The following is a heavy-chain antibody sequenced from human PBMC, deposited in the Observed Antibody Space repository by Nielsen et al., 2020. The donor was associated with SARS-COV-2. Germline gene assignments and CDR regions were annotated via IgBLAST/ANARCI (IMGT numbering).Heavy chain of an antibody. Sequence: ASVQVSCKASGYTFSKYAINWVRQAPGHGLEWMAWINTNTGKPIYGEGFTGRFVLSLDTSVSTAYLQLNNLQAEDTGVYFCVSEVVPSGSVFVWGQGTLVTVSS. V-gene: IGHV7-4-1*02. D-gene: IGHD2-2*01. CDR2: INTNTGKP. J-gene: IGHJ4*02. CDR3: VSEVVPSGSVFV. CDR1: GYTFSKYA.